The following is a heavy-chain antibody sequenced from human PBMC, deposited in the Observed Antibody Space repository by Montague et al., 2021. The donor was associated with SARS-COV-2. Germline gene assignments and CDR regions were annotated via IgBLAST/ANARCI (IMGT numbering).Heavy chain of an antibody. CDR3: ARDFDY. Sequence: SETLSLTCTVSGGSISSYYWSWIRQPPGKGLEWIGYIYYSGSTNYNPSLRSRVILSVETSKNQFALKLSSVTAADTAVYYCARDFDYWGQGTLVTVSS. J-gene: IGHJ4*02. V-gene: IGHV4-59*13. CDR2: IYYSGST. CDR1: GGSISSYY.